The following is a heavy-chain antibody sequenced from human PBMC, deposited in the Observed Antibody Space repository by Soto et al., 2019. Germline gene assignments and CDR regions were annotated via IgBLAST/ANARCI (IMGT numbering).Heavy chain of an antibody. Sequence: SETLSLTCAVSGGSISSGGYSWSWIRQPPGKGLEWIGYIYYSGSTNYNPSLKSRVTISVDTSKNQFSLKLSSVTAADTAVYYCAGLRYFDWLFRNWFDPWGQGTLVTVSS. CDR2: IYYSGST. CDR3: AGLRYFDWLFRNWFDP. D-gene: IGHD3-9*01. V-gene: IGHV4-61*08. CDR1: GGSISSGGYS. J-gene: IGHJ5*02.